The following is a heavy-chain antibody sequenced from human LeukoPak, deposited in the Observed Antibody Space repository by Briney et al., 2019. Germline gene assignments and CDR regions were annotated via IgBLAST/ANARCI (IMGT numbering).Heavy chain of an antibody. CDR2: ISSSSSYI. J-gene: IGHJ4*02. CDR1: GFTFSSYS. Sequence: GGSLRLSCAASGFTFSSYSMNWVRQAPGKGLEWVSSISSSSSYIYYADSVKGRFTISRDNAKNSLYLQMNSLGAEDPPVYSCARNRLTGWYGGGTYFDSWGQGTLVPVPS. CDR3: ARNRLTGWYGGGTYFDS. V-gene: IGHV3-21*01. D-gene: IGHD6-19*01.